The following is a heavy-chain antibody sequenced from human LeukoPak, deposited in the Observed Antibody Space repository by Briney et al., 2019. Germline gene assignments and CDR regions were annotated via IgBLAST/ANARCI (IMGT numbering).Heavy chain of an antibody. D-gene: IGHD6-13*01. CDR2: ISYDGSNK. V-gene: IGHV3-30*03. J-gene: IGHJ6*02. CDR1: GFTFSRYG. CDR3: GTREYSSSWSLYYYYYGMDV. Sequence: QPGRSLRLSCAAAGFTFSRYGMHWLRQAPGKGLEWVAVISYDGSNKYYADSVKGRFTISRDNSKNTLYLQMNSLRAEDTAAADYGTREYSSSWSLYYYYYGMDVWGQGTTVTVSS.